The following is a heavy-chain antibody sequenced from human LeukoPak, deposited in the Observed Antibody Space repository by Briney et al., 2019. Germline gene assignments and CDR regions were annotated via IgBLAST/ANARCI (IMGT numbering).Heavy chain of an antibody. CDR3: ARTSGYYITAY. J-gene: IGHJ4*02. CDR1: GFTFSSYS. CDR2: ISRSSSTI. Sequence: PGGSLRLSCAASGFTFSSYSMNWVRQAPGKGLEWVSYISRSSSTIYYAESVKGRLTISRDNAKNSLYLQKHSLRDEDTAVYYCARTSGYYITAYWGKGTLVTVSS. D-gene: IGHD3-22*01. V-gene: IGHV3-48*02.